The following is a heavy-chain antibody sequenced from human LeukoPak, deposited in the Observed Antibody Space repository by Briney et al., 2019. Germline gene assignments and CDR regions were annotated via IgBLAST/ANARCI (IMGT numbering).Heavy chain of an antibody. J-gene: IGHJ5*02. V-gene: IGHV3-66*02. CDR3: ARDRAGVQSWVALDP. D-gene: IGHD3-10*01. CDR1: GFTVSNDY. CDR2: IYGDGTT. Sequence: GSLRLSCAASGFTVSNDYMAWVRQAPGRGLEWVSLIYGDGTTFYTDSVKGRFTISRDNFKNTLYLQMSSLRPEDTALYYCARDRAGVQSWVALDPWGQGTLVTVSS.